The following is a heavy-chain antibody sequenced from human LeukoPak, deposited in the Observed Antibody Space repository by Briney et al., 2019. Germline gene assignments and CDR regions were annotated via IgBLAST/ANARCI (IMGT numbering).Heavy chain of an antibody. CDR1: GGSISSSSYY. J-gene: IGHJ2*01. V-gene: IGHV4-39*07. CDR3: ARDVPRIAAAGSPAWYFDL. Sequence: SETLSLTCTVSGGSISSSSYYWGWIRQPPGKGLEWIGSIYYSGSTYYNPSLKSRVTISVDTSKNQFSLKLSSVTAADTAVYYCARDVPRIAAAGSPAWYFDLWGRGTLVTVSS. D-gene: IGHD6-13*01. CDR2: IYYSGST.